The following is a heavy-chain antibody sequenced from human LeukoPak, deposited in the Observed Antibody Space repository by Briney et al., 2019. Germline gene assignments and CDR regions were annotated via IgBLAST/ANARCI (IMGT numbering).Heavy chain of an antibody. J-gene: IGHJ6*02. CDR1: GYTFTGYN. D-gene: IGHD3-3*01. Sequence: SVKVSCKASGYTFTGYNMHWVRQPPGQGLEWMGWINPNTGGTNYAQKFQGRVTMTRDTSSSTAYMELRRLRSDDTAVYYCARGGDSMYYDFWTGNYYGMDVWGQGTTVTVSS. CDR3: ARGGDSMYYDFWTGNYYGMDV. V-gene: IGHV1-2*02. CDR2: INPNTGGT.